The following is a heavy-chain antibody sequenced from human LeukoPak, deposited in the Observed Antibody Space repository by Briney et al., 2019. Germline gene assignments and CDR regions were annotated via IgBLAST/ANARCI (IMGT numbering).Heavy chain of an antibody. D-gene: IGHD4-17*01. CDR3: ASTVEYFDY. Sequence: PGGSLRLSCAASGFTVSSNYMSWVRQARGKGLEWVSVIYSGGSTYYAASVKGRFTISRDNSKNTLYLQMNSLRAEDTAVYYWASTVEYFDYWGQGTLVTIPS. J-gene: IGHJ4*02. V-gene: IGHV3-53*01. CDR2: IYSGGST. CDR1: GFTVSSNY.